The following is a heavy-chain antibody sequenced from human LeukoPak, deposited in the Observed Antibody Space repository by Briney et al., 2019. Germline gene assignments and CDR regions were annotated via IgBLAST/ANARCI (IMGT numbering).Heavy chain of an antibody. Sequence: GGSLRLSCAASGSTFSSYTINWVRQAPGKGLEWVSGISGSGSSTFYADSVKGRFTISRDNSKNTVYLQMNSLRAEDTAVYYCAKLSSYSSGWGWGQGTLVTVSS. J-gene: IGHJ4*02. D-gene: IGHD6-19*01. CDR3: AKLSSYSSGWG. V-gene: IGHV3-23*01. CDR1: GSTFSSYT. CDR2: ISGSGSST.